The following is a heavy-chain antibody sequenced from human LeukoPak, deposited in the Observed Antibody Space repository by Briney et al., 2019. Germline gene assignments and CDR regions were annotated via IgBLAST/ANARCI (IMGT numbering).Heavy chain of an antibody. CDR3: AREGGGDSSSWYGNWFDP. J-gene: IGHJ5*02. CDR1: GYTFTGYY. CDR2: INPNSGGT. D-gene: IGHD6-13*01. Sequence: ASVKVSCKASGYTFTGYYMHWVRQAPGQGLEWMGWINPNSGGTNYAQKFQGRVTMTRDTSISTAYMELSRLRSDDTAVYYCAREGGGDSSSWYGNWFDPWGQGTLVTVSS. V-gene: IGHV1-2*02.